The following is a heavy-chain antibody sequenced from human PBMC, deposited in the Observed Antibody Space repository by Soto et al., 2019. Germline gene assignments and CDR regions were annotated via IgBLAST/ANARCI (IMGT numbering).Heavy chain of an antibody. D-gene: IGHD3-10*01. CDR2: IWYDGSNK. CDR1: GFTFSSYG. J-gene: IGHJ6*02. Sequence: GGSLRLSCAASGFTFSSYGMHWVRQAPGKGLEWVTVIWYDGSNKYYADSVKGRFTISRDNSKNTLYLQMNSLRAEDTAVYYCARDSYGSGRNTDLYYYRMDVWGQGTTVTVSS. V-gene: IGHV3-33*01. CDR3: ARDSYGSGRNTDLYYYRMDV.